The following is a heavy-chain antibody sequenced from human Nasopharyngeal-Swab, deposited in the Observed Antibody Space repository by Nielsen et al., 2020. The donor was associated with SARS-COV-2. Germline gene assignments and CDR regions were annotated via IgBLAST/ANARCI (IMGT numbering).Heavy chain of an antibody. D-gene: IGHD3-10*01. CDR2: ISGSGEST. CDR3: ARVPGFGEFY. CDR1: GFTFSTYD. J-gene: IGHJ4*02. Sequence: GESLKISCAASGFTFSTYDMSWVRQAPGKGLEWVSGISGSGESTHYADSVKGRFTISRDNAKNSLYLQMNSLRAEDTAVYYCARVPGFGEFYWGQGTLVTVSS. V-gene: IGHV3-23*01.